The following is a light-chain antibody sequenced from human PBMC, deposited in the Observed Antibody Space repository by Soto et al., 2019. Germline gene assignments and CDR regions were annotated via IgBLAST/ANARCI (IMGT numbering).Light chain of an antibody. CDR3: SSYAGSDNPYV. V-gene: IGLV2-8*01. Sequence: QSALTQPPSASGSPGQSGTISCTGTSGDIGGYDYVSWYQQHPGKAPKLMIYEVTKRPLGVPDRFSGSKSGNTASLTGAGLQAEDEADYYCSSYAGSDNPYVFGTGTKLTVL. CDR2: EVT. J-gene: IGLJ1*01. CDR1: SGDIGGYDY.